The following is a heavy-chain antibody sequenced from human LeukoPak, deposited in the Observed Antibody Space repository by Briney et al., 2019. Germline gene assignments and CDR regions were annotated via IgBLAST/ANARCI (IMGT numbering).Heavy chain of an antibody. Sequence: GGSLRLSCAASGFTVSSNYMSWVRQAPGKGLEWVSVIYSGGSTYYADSVKGRFTISRDNSKNTLYLQMNSLRSEDTAVYYCAADRLWFGESNFDYWGQGTLVTVSS. CDR2: IYSGGST. CDR1: GFTVSSNY. CDR3: AADRLWFGESNFDY. D-gene: IGHD3-10*01. V-gene: IGHV3-53*01. J-gene: IGHJ4*02.